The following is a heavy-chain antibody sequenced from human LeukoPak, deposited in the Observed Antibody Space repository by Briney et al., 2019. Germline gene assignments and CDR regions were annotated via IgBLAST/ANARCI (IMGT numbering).Heavy chain of an antibody. CDR1: GYTFTGYY. J-gene: IGHJ4*02. CDR2: VNPNSDGT. Sequence: ASVKVSCKASGYTFTGYYIQWVRQAPGQGLEWMGWVNPNSDGTKYAQKFQGRVTMTRDTSISTAYVELSRLRSDDTAIYYCARVAVAGTFEYYFDYWGQGSLVIVSS. D-gene: IGHD6-19*01. V-gene: IGHV1-2*02. CDR3: ARVAVAGTFEYYFDY.